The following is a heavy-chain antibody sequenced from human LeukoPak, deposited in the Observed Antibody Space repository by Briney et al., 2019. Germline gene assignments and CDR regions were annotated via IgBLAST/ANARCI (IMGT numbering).Heavy chain of an antibody. D-gene: IGHD3-3*01. Sequence: ASVKVSCKASGYTFTNYGIIWVRQAPGRGLEWMGWNSAYNDNTNYAQKFQGRVTMTTDTSTNTAYMELRSLTSDDTAVYYCARTFYDFWSGFSNYDSFHIWGQGTLVTVSS. CDR3: ARTFYDFWSGFSNYDSFHI. V-gene: IGHV1-18*01. CDR2: NSAYNDNT. J-gene: IGHJ3*02. CDR1: GYTFTNYG.